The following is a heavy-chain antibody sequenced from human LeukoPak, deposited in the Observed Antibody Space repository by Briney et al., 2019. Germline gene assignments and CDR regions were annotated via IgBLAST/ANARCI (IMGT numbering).Heavy chain of an antibody. J-gene: IGHJ4*02. CDR2: ISGSGGST. CDR1: GFTFSSYA. D-gene: IGHD5-18*01. Sequence: GGSLRLSCAASGFTFSSYAMSGVRQAPGKGLEGVSAISGSGGSTYYADSVKGRFTISRDNSKNTLYLQMNSLRAEDTAVYYCGKLGTSYGTFDYWGQGTLVTVSS. V-gene: IGHV3-23*01. CDR3: GKLGTSYGTFDY.